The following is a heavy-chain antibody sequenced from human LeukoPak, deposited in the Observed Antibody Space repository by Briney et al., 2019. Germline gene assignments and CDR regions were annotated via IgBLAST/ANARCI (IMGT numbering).Heavy chain of an antibody. D-gene: IGHD3-3*01. Sequence: PGGPLRLSCAASGFTFNDYTMTWVRQAPGNGLDWVSSITGDCNYIFYADSVKGRFTISSYNAQNSLFLVLNSVRGDDTAVYYCARERNFYYFDYWGQGALVTVSS. CDR2: ITGDCNYI. CDR1: GFTFNDYT. V-gene: IGHV3-21*01. J-gene: IGHJ4*02. CDR3: ARERNFYYFDY.